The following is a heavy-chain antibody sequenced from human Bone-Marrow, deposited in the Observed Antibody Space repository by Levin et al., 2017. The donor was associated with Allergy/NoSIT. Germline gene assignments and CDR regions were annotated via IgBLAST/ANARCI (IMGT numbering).Heavy chain of an antibody. Sequence: PSETLSLTCALSGGSFSGYYWTWIRQPPGKGLEWIGEIHHTGNTNYNPSLKNRLTLSVDTSKYQFSLTLKSVPAADTAVYFSASPIDYVGGNYRTSPYYLDFWGQGVVVTVSS. CDR1: GGSFSGYY. D-gene: IGHD3-16*02. V-gene: IGHV4-34*01. CDR3: ASPIDYVGGNYRTSPYYLDF. J-gene: IGHJ4*02. CDR2: IHHTGNT.